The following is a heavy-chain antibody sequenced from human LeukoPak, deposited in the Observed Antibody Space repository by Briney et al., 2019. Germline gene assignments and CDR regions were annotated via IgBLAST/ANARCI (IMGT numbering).Heavy chain of an antibody. CDR1: GGTFSSYA. Sequence: SVKVSCKAPGGTFSSYAISWVRQAPGQGLEWMGGIIPIFGTANYAQKFQGRVTITADKSTSTAYMELSSLRSEDTAVYYCARGRGIAAAPFDYWGQGTLVTVSS. D-gene: IGHD6-13*01. CDR2: IIPIFGTA. V-gene: IGHV1-69*06. J-gene: IGHJ4*02. CDR3: ARGRGIAAAPFDY.